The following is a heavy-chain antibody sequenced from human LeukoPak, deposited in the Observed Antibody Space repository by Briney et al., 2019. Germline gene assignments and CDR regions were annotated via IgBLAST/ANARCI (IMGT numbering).Heavy chain of an antibody. V-gene: IGHV4-34*01. D-gene: IGHD5-18*01. Sequence: SETLSLTCAVYGGSFSGYYWSWIRQSPGKGLEWTGEINHSRSTNYNPSLKSRVTISVDTSKNQFSLKLSSVTAADAAVYYCGRQRRIQLWVHYYYMDVWGKGTTVTVSS. CDR2: INHSRST. CDR3: GRQRRIQLWVHYYYMDV. J-gene: IGHJ6*03. CDR1: GGSFSGYY.